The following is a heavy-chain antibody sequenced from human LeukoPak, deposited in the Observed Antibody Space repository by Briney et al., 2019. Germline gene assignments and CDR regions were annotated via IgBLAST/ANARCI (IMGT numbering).Heavy chain of an antibody. CDR3: AKQGRDWLRDYYYYMDV. J-gene: IGHJ6*03. CDR2: IIPIFGTA. Sequence: SVKVSCKASGGTFSSYAISWVRQAPGQGLEWMGGIIPIFGTANYAQKFQGRVTITADESTSTAYMELSSLRAEDTAVYYCAKQGRDWLRDYYYYMDVWGKGTTVTISS. D-gene: IGHD3-9*01. CDR1: GGTFSSYA. V-gene: IGHV1-69*13.